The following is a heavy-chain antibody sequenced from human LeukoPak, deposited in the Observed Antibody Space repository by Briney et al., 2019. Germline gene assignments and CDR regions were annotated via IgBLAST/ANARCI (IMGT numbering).Heavy chain of an antibody. J-gene: IGHJ4*02. Sequence: GGSLRLSCAASGFTFSGSAMHWVRQASGKGLEWVGRIRSKANSYATAYAASVKGRFTISRDDSKSTAYLQMNSLKPEDTAVYYCTIPSGRDYWGQGTLVTVSS. CDR1: GFTFSGSA. D-gene: IGHD1-26*01. V-gene: IGHV3-73*01. CDR2: IRSKANSYAT. CDR3: TIPSGRDY.